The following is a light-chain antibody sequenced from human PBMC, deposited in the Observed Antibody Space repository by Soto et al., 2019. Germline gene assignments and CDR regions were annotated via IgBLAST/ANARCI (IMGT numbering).Light chain of an antibody. CDR3: QQYKSYPWT. CDR1: QSISSW. J-gene: IGKJ1*01. V-gene: IGKV1-5*03. CDR2: KAP. Sequence: DIQMTQSPSTLSASVGVRVTITCRASQSISSWLAWYQQKPGKAPKLLIYKAPSLESGVPSRLSGSGSGTEFTLTISSLQPDDFATYYCQQYKSYPWTFGQGTKVEIK.